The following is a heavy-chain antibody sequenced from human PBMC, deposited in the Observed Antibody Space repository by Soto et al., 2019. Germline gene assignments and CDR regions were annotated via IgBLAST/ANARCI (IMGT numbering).Heavy chain of an antibody. CDR3: AKNPGYYYDSTGYHFDY. V-gene: IGHV3-48*02. CDR2: ISSGSITI. D-gene: IGHD3-22*01. CDR1: GFTFSSYS. Sequence: GGSLRLSCAASGFTFSSYSMNWVRQAPGKGLEWVSYISSGSITIYYADSVKGRFTISRDNAKNSLYLQLNSLRDEDTAVYYCAKNPGYYYDSTGYHFDYWGQGTLVTVSS. J-gene: IGHJ4*02.